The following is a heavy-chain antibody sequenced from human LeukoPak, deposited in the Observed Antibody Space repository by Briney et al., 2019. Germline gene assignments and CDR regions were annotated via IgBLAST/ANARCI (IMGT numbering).Heavy chain of an antibody. Sequence: GASVKVSCKASGYTFTGYYMHWVRQAPGQGLEWMGWINPNSGGTNYAQKFQGRVTMTRDTSISTAYMELSRLRSDDTAVYYCARAMGYSSGWYPTAIDAFDIWGQGTMVTVSS. V-gene: IGHV1-2*02. D-gene: IGHD6-19*01. CDR2: INPNSGGT. CDR1: GYTFTGYY. CDR3: ARAMGYSSGWYPTAIDAFDI. J-gene: IGHJ3*02.